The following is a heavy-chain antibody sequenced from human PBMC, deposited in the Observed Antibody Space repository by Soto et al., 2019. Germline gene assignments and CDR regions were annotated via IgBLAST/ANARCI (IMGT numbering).Heavy chain of an antibody. CDR1: GGSISSYY. Sequence: PSETLSLTCTVSGGSISSYYWSWILQPPGKGLEWIGYIYYSGSTNYNPSLKSRVTISVDTSKNQFSLKLSSVTAADTAVYYCARDAVAARSPYYYYYGMDVWGQGTTVTVSS. CDR3: ARDAVAARSPYYYYYGMDV. J-gene: IGHJ6*02. V-gene: IGHV4-59*01. D-gene: IGHD6-6*01. CDR2: IYYSGST.